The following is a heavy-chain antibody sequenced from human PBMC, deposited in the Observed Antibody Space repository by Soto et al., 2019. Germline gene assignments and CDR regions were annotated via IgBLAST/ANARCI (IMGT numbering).Heavy chain of an antibody. V-gene: IGHV3-48*03. CDR3: AREWRGEVRGGHDAFDI. J-gene: IGHJ3*02. CDR1: GFTFSSYE. Sequence: PGGSLRLYCAASGFTFSSYEMNWVRQAPGKGLEWVSYISSSGSTIYYADSVKGRFTISRDNAKNSLYLQMNSLRAEDTAVYYCAREWRGEVRGGHDAFDIWGQGTMVTVSS. CDR2: ISSSGSTI. D-gene: IGHD3-10*01.